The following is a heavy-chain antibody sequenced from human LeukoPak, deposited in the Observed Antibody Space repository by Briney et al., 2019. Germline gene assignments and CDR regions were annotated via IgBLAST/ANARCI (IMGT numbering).Heavy chain of an antibody. Sequence: PGGSLRLSCAASGFTFSSYAMSWVRQAPGKGLEWVSAISGSGGSTYYADSVKGRFTISRDNSKNTLYLQMNSLRAEDTAVYYCAKGSTVVVVPAAIVDYWGQGTLVTVSS. D-gene: IGHD2-2*01. V-gene: IGHV3-23*01. CDR2: ISGSGGST. CDR1: GFTFSSYA. CDR3: AKGSTVVVVPAAIVDY. J-gene: IGHJ4*02.